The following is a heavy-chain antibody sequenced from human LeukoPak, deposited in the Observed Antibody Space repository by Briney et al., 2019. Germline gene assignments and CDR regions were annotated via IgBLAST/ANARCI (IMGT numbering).Heavy chain of an antibody. J-gene: IGHJ3*02. D-gene: IGHD3-10*01. CDR1: GYTFTSYD. CDR2: MNPNSGIT. CDR3: ASCYGSGSYCDAFDI. Sequence: ASVKVSCKASGYTFTSYDINWVRQATGQGLEWMGWMNPNSGITGYAQKFQGRVTMTRNTSISTAYMELSSLRSEDTAVYYCASCYGSGSYCDAFDIWGQGTMVTVSS. V-gene: IGHV1-8*01.